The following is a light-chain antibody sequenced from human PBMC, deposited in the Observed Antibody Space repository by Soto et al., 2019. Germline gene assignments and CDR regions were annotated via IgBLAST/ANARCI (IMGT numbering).Light chain of an antibody. CDR3: KSYAGSNTYV. Sequence: QSALTQPPSASGSPGQSVTISCTGSKSDIGIYDFVSWYQHHPGTAPRLIIYEDVQRPSGVPDRFSGSKSGNTASLTVSGLQAADEADYFCKSYAGSNTYVFGTGTKVTVL. V-gene: IGLV2-8*01. CDR2: EDV. J-gene: IGLJ1*01. CDR1: KSDIGIYDF.